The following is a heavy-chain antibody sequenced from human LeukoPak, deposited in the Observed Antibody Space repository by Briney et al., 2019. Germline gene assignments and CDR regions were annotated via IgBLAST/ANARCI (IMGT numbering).Heavy chain of an antibody. CDR3: ARGPYSGSYRFFDF. CDR1: GFTFSSYV. Sequence: PGGSLRLSCAASGFTFSSYVMSWVRQAPRKGLECVSAISSSGGNTYYADSVKGRFTVSRDNSKNTLYLQMSSLRGEDTAVYYCARGPYSGSYRFFDFWGQGTLVTVSS. CDR2: ISSSGGNT. J-gene: IGHJ4*02. D-gene: IGHD1-26*01. V-gene: IGHV3-23*01.